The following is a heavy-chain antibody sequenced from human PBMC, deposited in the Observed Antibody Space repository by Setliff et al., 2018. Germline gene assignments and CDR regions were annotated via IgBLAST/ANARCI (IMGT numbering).Heavy chain of an antibody. J-gene: IGHJ6*03. Sequence: PRGSLRLSCAASGFTFSNYYMTWVRQAPGKGLEWVANIKEDGGEQYYVDSVKGRFTISRDNAKNSLYLQMNSLAAEDTAVFYCVRLAGQLGQTRSNYYYYYYMDVWGKGTTVTVSS. CDR2: IKEDGGEQ. D-gene: IGHD6-6*01. CDR1: GFTFSNYY. V-gene: IGHV3-7*01. CDR3: VRLAGQLGQTRSNYYYYYYMDV.